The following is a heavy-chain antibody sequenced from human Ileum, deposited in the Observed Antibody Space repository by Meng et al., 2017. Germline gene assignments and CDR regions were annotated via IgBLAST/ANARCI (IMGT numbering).Heavy chain of an antibody. CDR3: ARERRHYYGSGSFDY. CDR1: GGSFSSDNYY. V-gene: IGHV4-30-4*01. J-gene: IGHJ4*02. Sequence: QVQLQESGPGLVKPSQTLSLTCSVSGGSFSSDNYYWTWIRQTLGKGLEWIGLTYYNGSPFYNPSLRSRVTISVDTSKDQFSLKLTSVTAADTAVYYCARERRHYYGSGSFDYWGQGILVTVSS. CDR2: TYYNGSP. D-gene: IGHD3-10*01.